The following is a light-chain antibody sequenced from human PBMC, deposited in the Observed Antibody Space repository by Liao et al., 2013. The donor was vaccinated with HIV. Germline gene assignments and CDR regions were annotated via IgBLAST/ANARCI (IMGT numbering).Light chain of an antibody. CDR1: ALPKQF. CDR3: QVWDGRSAL. Sequence: SYELRQPPSVSVSPGQTARITCSGDALPKQFAYWYQQKPGQAPVLVIYYDSDRPSGIPERFSGSNSENTGTLTISGTQPMDEADYYCQVWDGRSALFGGGTKLTVL. V-gene: IGLV3-1*01. CDR2: YDS. J-gene: IGLJ2*01.